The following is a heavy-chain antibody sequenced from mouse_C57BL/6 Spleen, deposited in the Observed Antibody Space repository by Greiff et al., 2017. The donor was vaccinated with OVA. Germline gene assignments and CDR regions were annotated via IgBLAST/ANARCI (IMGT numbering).Heavy chain of an antibody. Sequence: QVQLQQSGAELVRPGASVKLSCKASGYTFTDYYINWVKQRPGQGLEWIARIYPGSGNTYYNEKFKGKATLTAEKSSSTAYMQLSSLTSEDSAVYFCARGAAQAITWFAYWGQGTLVTVSA. CDR2: IYPGSGNT. V-gene: IGHV1-76*01. CDR3: ARGAAQAITWFAY. CDR1: GYTFTDYY. J-gene: IGHJ3*01. D-gene: IGHD3-2*02.